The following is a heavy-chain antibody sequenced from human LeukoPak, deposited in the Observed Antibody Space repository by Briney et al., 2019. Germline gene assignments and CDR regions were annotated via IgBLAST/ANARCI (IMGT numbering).Heavy chain of an antibody. CDR3: VRHDGRGGATMGAFDS. CDR1: AGSFLSSSRH. CDR2: FYYGRTT. V-gene: IGHV4-39*01. D-gene: IGHD5-12*01. Sequence: SETVSLTCTVSAGSFLSSSRHWGWLPPSPGKGLEWIRGFYYGRTTYYHPYLDGRVTVSLDTSANQFSLQLNSVTAADTAVYYCVRHDGRGGATMGAFDSWGQGSLVTVSS. J-gene: IGHJ5*01.